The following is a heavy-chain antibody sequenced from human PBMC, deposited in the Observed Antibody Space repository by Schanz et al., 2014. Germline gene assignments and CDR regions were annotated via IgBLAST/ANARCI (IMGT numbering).Heavy chain of an antibody. CDR2: IASGGSHT. J-gene: IGHJ6*02. V-gene: IGHV3-23*04. CDR1: GFIFSAYT. Sequence: EVQLVESGGGVVRPGGSLRLSCAASGFIFSAYTMNWVRQAPGKGLEWVSTIASGGSHTFYADSVTGRFTISGDNSKNTLFLQMNSLRVEDTAIYYCAKDVRPVANTVHFYDMDVWGQGTTVSVSS. D-gene: IGHD6-19*01. CDR3: AKDVRPVANTVHFYDMDV.